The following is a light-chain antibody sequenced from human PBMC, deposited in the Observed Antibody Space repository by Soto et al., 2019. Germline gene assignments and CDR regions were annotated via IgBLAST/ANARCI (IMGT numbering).Light chain of an antibody. Sequence: DIQMTQSPSSLSASVGDRVTITCRASQSISSYLNWYQQKPGKAPKLLLYAASSLQSGVPARFSGSGSGTDFTLTISSLQPEDFATYYCQQSYSTFALTFGGGTKV. CDR1: QSISSY. CDR3: QQSYSTFALT. J-gene: IGKJ4*01. V-gene: IGKV1-39*01. CDR2: AAS.